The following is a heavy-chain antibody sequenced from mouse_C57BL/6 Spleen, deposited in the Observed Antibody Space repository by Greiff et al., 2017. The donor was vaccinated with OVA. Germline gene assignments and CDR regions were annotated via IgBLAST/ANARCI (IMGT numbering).Heavy chain of an antibody. CDR1: GYTFTGYC. V-gene: IGHV1-9*01. J-gene: IGHJ2*01. CDR2: IIPGSGST. D-gene: IGHD2-4*01. Sequence: QVQLQQSGAELMKPGASVKLSCTATGYTFTGYCIAWVKQRPGHGLEWIGEIIPGSGSTNYNDKFKGKATFTADTSSNTVYMQLSSLTTEDSAIYYCARKDYRGYFYYWGQGTTLTVSS. CDR3: ARKDYRGYFYY.